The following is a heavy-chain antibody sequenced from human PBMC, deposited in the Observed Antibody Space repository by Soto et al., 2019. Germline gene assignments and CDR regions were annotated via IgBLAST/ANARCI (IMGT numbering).Heavy chain of an antibody. CDR3: AADSTADTAMGPPENYYYYYYMDV. CDR2: IVVGSGNT. Sequence: ASVKVSCKASGFTFTSSAMQWVRQARGQRLEWIGWIVVGSGNTNYAQKFQERVTITRDMSTSTAYMELSSLRSEDTAVYYCAADSTADTAMGPPENYYYYYYMDVWGKGTTVTVSS. CDR1: GFTFTSSA. D-gene: IGHD5-18*01. J-gene: IGHJ6*03. V-gene: IGHV1-58*02.